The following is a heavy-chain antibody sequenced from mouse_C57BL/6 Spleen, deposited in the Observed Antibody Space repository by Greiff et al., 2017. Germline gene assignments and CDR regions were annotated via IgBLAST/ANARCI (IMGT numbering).Heavy chain of an antibody. CDR2: ISYDGSN. D-gene: IGHD1-1*01. V-gene: IGHV3-6*01. J-gene: IGHJ3*01. Sequence: DVKLQESGPGLVKPSQSLSLTCSVTGYSITSGYYWNWIRQFPGNKLEWMGYISYDGSNNYNPSLKNRISITRDTSKNQFFLKLNSVTTEDTATYYCAREADYGSGGFAYWGQGTLVTVSA. CDR1: GYSITSGYY. CDR3: AREADYGSGGFAY.